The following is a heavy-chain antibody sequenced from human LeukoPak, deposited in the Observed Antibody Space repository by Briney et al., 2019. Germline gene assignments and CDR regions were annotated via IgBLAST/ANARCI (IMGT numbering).Heavy chain of an antibody. CDR2: ISSSSSYI. Sequence: GGSLRLSRAAYGFIFSSCSMNPVRQAPGKGLEWVSSISSSSSYIYCGDSVKGRFTISRDNAKDSLYLQMNSLRAEDTAVYYCTRDYKIYWGQGTLVTVSS. CDR1: GFIFSSCS. J-gene: IGHJ4*02. CDR3: TRDYKIY. D-gene: IGHD5-24*01. V-gene: IGHV3-21*01.